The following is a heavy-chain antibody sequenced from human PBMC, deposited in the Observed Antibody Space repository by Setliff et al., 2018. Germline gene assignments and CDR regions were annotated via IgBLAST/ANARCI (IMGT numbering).Heavy chain of an antibody. J-gene: IGHJ4*02. CDR1: GESFSNNY. D-gene: IGHD3-3*01. CDR3: ARERQGGFLEWAPFDS. V-gene: IGHV4-34*01. CDR2: SSHSGST. Sequence: PSETLSLTCSVYGESFSNNYWSWIRQPPGKGLEWIGESSHSGSTSYSPSLKSRLTMSVDTSKNQFSLTLRYVTAADTALYFCARERQGGFLEWAPFDSWGQGVVVTVLL.